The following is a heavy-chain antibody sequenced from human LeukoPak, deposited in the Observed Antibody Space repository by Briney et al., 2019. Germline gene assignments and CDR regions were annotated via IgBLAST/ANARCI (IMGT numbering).Heavy chain of an antibody. V-gene: IGHV4-39*07. D-gene: IGHD1-14*01. Sequence: SETLSLTCTVSGGSISSSSYYWGWIRQPPGKGLEWIGSIYYSGSTYYNPSLKSRVTISVDTSKNQFSLKLSSVTAADTAVYYCARGAPLYYFDYWGQGTLVTVSS. CDR2: IYYSGST. CDR1: GGSISSSSYY. J-gene: IGHJ4*02. CDR3: ARGAPLYYFDY.